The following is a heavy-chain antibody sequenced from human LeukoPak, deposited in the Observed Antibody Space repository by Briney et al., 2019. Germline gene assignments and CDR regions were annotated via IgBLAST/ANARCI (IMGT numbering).Heavy chain of an antibody. Sequence: SETLSLTCAVYGGSFSGYYWSWIRQPPGKGLEWIGEINHSGSANYNPSLKSRVTISVDTSKNQFSLKLSSATAADTAVYYCASIRTILPYNYDSSGSDYWGQGTLVTVSS. CDR3: ASIRTILPYNYDSSGSDY. CDR2: INHSGSA. V-gene: IGHV4-34*01. J-gene: IGHJ4*02. D-gene: IGHD3-22*01. CDR1: GGSFSGYY.